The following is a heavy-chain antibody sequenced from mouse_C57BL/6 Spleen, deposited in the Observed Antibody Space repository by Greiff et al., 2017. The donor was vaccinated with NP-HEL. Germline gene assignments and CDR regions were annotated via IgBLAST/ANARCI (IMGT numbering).Heavy chain of an antibody. Sequence: VQLQQSGPELVKPGASVKISCKASGYTFTDYYMNWVKQSHGKSLEWIGDINPNNGGTSYNQKFKGKATLTVDKSSSTAYMELRSLTSEDSAVYYCARGYYGNYAGYWGQGTTLTVSS. CDR1: GYTFTDYY. D-gene: IGHD2-1*01. CDR2: INPNNGGT. V-gene: IGHV1-26*01. J-gene: IGHJ2*01. CDR3: ARGYYGNYAGY.